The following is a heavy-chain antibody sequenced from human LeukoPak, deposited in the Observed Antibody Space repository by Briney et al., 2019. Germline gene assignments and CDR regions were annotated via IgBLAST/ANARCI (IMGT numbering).Heavy chain of an antibody. Sequence: PSETLSLTCAVYGGSFSGYYWSWIRQPPGKGLEWIGYIYYSGSTYYNPSLKSRVTISVDTSKNQFSLKLSSVTAADTAVYYCARDGSVIGYWAFDIRGQGTMVTVSS. CDR1: GGSFSGYY. D-gene: IGHD2-8*02. CDR3: ARDGSVIGYWAFDI. J-gene: IGHJ3*02. CDR2: IYYSGST. V-gene: IGHV4-34*01.